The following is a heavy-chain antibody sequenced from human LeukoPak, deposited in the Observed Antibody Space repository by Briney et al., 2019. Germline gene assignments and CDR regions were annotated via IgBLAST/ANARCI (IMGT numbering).Heavy chain of an antibody. CDR3: ARVDGVGATFRHRTLGSNWFDP. D-gene: IGHD1-26*01. Sequence: ASVKVSCKASGYTFTSYGISWVRQAPGQGLEWMGWISAYNGNTNYAQKLQGRVTMTTDTSTSTAYMELRSLRSDDTAVYYCARVDGVGATFRHRTLGSNWFDPWGQGTLVTVSS. J-gene: IGHJ5*02. CDR2: ISAYNGNT. V-gene: IGHV1-18*01. CDR1: GYTFTSYG.